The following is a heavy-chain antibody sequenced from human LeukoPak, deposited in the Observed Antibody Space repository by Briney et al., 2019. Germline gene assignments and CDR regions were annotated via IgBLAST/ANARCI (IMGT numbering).Heavy chain of an antibody. CDR2: ISAGGNDT. Sequence: GGSLRLFCAASGFTFSNYAMSSVRQAPGKGLEWVSAISAGGNDTYYAASVKGRFTFSRDNSKNTLYLQMHSLRAEDTCLYYCVKSRSCISGICCGFKYYSYMYVSGKGTTFAVSS. CDR1: GFTFSNYA. D-gene: IGHD2-15*01. V-gene: IGHV3-23*01. CDR3: VKSRSCISGICCGFKYYSYMYV. J-gene: IGHJ6*03.